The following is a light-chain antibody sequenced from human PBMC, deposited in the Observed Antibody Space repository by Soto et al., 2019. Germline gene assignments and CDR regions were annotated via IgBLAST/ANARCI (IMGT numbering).Light chain of an antibody. CDR2: DVS. Sequence: QSALTQPASVSGSPGQSITISCTGTSRDVGGYNYVSWDQQHPGKAPKLMIYDVSNRPSGVSNRFSGSKSGNTASLTISGLQAEYEADYYCSSYTSSSTLEVVFGGGTKLT. CDR3: SSYTSSSTLEVV. V-gene: IGLV2-14*01. J-gene: IGLJ2*01. CDR1: SRDVGGYNY.